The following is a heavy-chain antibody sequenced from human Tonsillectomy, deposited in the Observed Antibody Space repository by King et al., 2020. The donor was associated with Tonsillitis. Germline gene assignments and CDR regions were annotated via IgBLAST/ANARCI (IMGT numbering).Heavy chain of an antibody. CDR3: ARASRSYSKHGYYFYYYMDV. J-gene: IGHJ6*03. D-gene: IGHD3-10*01. CDR1: GGSISSHF. Sequence: QLQESGPGLVKPSETLSLTCTVSGGSISSHFWSWIRQPPGKGLEWIGYMYYSGSTTYNPSLKSRVTISEDTSKNQLSLKLSSVTAADTAVYYCARASRSYSKHGYYFYYYMDV. CDR2: MYYSGST. V-gene: IGHV4-59*11.